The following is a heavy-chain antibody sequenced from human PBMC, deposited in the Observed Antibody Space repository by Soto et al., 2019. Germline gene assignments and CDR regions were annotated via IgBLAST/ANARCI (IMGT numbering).Heavy chain of an antibody. CDR3: AKDALRTPDIVVVVAALGAFDI. D-gene: IGHD2-15*01. CDR1: GFTFSSYA. Sequence: QLGGSLRLSWAASGFTFSSYAMTWVRQAPGKGLEWVSAISGSGVSTYYGDCVKGRFTIPRDNSKNTLYLQMNSLRAEDTAVYYCAKDALRTPDIVVVVAALGAFDIWGQGTMVTVSS. V-gene: IGHV3-23*01. J-gene: IGHJ3*02. CDR2: ISGSGVST.